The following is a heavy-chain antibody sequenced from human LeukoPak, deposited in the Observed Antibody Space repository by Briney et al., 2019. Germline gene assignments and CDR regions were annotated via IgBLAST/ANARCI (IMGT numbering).Heavy chain of an antibody. CDR2: ISGSGGST. CDR3: ARDTADFPNYGALGAFDI. J-gene: IGHJ3*02. V-gene: IGHV3-23*01. CDR1: GFTFSSYA. Sequence: GGSLRLSCAASGFTFSSYAMSWVRQAPGKGLEWVSAISGSGGSTYYADSVKGRFTISRDNSKNTLYLQMNSLRAEDTAVYYCARDTADFPNYGALGAFDIWGQGTMVTVSS. D-gene: IGHD4-17*01.